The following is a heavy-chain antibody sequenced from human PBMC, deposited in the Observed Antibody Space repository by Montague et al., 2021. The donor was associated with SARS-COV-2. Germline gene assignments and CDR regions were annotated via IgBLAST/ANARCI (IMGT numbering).Heavy chain of an antibody. CDR3: ARTHYDILPGYYYDMDV. D-gene: IGHD3-9*01. CDR2: IDCDDDK. Sequence: PALVKPTQTLTLTCTLSGFSLSTSGMCVSWIRQPPGKALEWLARIDCDDDKYYSTSLKTRLTISKDTSKNQVVLTMTNMDPVDTATYYCARTHYDILPGYYYDMDVWGQGTTVTVSS. V-gene: IGHV2-70*11. J-gene: IGHJ6*02. CDR1: GFSLSTSGMC.